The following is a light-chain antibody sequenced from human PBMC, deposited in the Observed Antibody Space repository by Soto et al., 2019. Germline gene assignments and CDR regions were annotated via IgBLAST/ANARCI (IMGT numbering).Light chain of an antibody. J-gene: IGKJ1*01. CDR3: QQYNNWPLT. CDR1: QGVSSN. Sequence: EIVMTQSPATLSASPGERATLSCRASQGVSSNLAWYQQKPGQAPRLLIYGASTRATGIPARFSGSGSGTEFTLTISSLQSEDFAVYYCQQYNNWPLTFGQGTKVDIK. V-gene: IGKV3-15*01. CDR2: GAS.